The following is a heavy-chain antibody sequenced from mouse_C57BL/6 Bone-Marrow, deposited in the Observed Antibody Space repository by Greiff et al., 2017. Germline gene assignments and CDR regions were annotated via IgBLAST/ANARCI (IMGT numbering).Heavy chain of an antibody. CDR2: IYPGNSDT. CDR3: TRRFHYYGSSGDY. V-gene: IGHV1-5*01. J-gene: IGHJ4*01. CDR1: GYTFTSYW. Sequence: EVQLQQSGAELARPGASVKMSCKTSGYTFTSYWMHWVKQRPGQGLEWIGAIYPGNSDTSYNQKFKGKAKLTAVTSASTAYMELSSLTNEDSAVYYYTRRFHYYGSSGDYWGQGTSVTVSS. D-gene: IGHD1-1*01.